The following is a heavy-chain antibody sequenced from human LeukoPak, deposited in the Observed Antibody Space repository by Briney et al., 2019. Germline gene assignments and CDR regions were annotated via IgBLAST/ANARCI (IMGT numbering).Heavy chain of an antibody. CDR3: AREGTVTYDGPYHYGMDV. V-gene: IGHV1-69*13. J-gene: IGHJ6*02. Sequence: SVKVTCKASGGTFSSYAISWVRQAPGQGLEWMGGIIPIFGTANYAQKFQGRVTITADESTSTAYMELSSLRSEDTAVYYCAREGTVTYDGPYHYGMDVWGQGTTVTVSS. CDR1: GGTFSSYA. CDR2: IIPIFGTA. D-gene: IGHD4-17*01.